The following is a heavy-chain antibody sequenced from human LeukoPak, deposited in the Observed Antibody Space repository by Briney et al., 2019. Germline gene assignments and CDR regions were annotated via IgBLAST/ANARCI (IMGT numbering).Heavy chain of an antibody. CDR3: AKGPHGIVVVPAAITSYYMDV. CDR2: ISGSGGST. CDR1: GFTFSSYA. V-gene: IGHV3-23*01. J-gene: IGHJ6*03. Sequence: GGSLRLSCAASGFTFSSYAMSWVRQAPGKGLEWVSAISGSGGSTYYADSVKGRFTISRGNSKNTLYLQMNSLRAEDTAVYYCAKGPHGIVVVPAAITSYYMDVWGKGTTVTVSS. D-gene: IGHD2-2*01.